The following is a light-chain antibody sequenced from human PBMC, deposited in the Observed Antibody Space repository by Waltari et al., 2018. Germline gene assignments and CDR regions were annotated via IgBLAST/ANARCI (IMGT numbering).Light chain of an antibody. CDR2: RAS. CDR3: LQYDLHPWT. CDR1: QNINDW. V-gene: IGKV1-5*03. Sequence: DIQMTQSPSPVPASVGDRVTLTCRASQNINDWLAWYQQKPGKAPKLLIHRASTVDSGAPSRFSGSGFGTEFTLTINSLQPDDFSTYYCLQYDLHPWTFGQGTQVQIK. J-gene: IGKJ1*01.